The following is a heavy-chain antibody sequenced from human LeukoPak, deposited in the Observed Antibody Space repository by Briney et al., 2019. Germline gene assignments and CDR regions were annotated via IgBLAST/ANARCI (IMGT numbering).Heavy chain of an antibody. CDR3: ATPGNSSREYYFDY. J-gene: IGHJ4*02. CDR1: GFTFSSYA. CDR2: IYSGGST. V-gene: IGHV3-66*04. Sequence: GGSLRLSCAASGFTFSSYAMSWVRQAPGKGLEWVSVIYSGGSTYYADSVKGRFTISRDNSKNTLYLQMNSLRAEDTAVYYCATPGNSSREYYFDYWGQGTLVTVSS. D-gene: IGHD6-13*01.